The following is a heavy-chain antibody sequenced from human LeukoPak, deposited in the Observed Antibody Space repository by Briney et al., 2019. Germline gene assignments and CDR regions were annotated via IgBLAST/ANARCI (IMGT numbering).Heavy chain of an antibody. CDR3: AKSLSSGVVRYYFDY. D-gene: IGHD4-23*01. J-gene: IGHJ4*02. V-gene: IGHV3-23*01. Sequence: GRSLRLSCAASGFTFSSYGMHWVRQAPGKGLEWDSAISGSGGSTYYADSVKGRFTISRDNSKNTLYLQMNSLRAEDTAVYYCAKSLSSGVVRYYFDYWGQGTLVTVSS. CDR1: GFTFSSYG. CDR2: ISGSGGST.